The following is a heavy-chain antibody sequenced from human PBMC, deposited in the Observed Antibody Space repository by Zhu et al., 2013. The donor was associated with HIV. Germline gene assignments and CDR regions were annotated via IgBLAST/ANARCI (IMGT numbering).Heavy chain of an antibody. CDR2: ISAYNGNT. J-gene: IGHJ5*02. CDR3: ARAEDYGSGSYGGNRFDP. CDR1: GYTFTSYG. D-gene: IGHD3-10*01. V-gene: IGHV1-18*01. Sequence: QVQLVQSGAEVKKPGASVKVSCKASGYTFTSYGISWVRQAPGQGLEWMGWISAYNGNTNYAQKFQGRVTVTTETSTSTAYMELRFLRSDDTAVYYCARAEDYGSGSYGGNRFDPWGQGTLVTVSS.